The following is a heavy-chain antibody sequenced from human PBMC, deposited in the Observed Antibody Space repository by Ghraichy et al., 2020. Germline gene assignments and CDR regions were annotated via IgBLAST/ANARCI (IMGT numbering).Heavy chain of an antibody. J-gene: IGHJ5*02. Sequence: GGSLRLSCAASGFTFSDYYMSWIRQAPGKGLEWVSYISSSSSYTNYADSVKGRFTISRDNAKNSLYLQMNSLRAEDTAVYYCARDGSSWYPFDPWGQGTLVTVSS. CDR1: GFTFSDYY. V-gene: IGHV3-11*06. CDR2: ISSSSSYT. CDR3: ARDGSSWYPFDP. D-gene: IGHD6-13*01.